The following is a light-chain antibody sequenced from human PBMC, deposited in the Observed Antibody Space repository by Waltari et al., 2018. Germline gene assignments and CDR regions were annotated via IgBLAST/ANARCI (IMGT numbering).Light chain of an antibody. CDR2: DVN. J-gene: IGLJ3*02. CDR1: NSDIGASHY. Sequence: QSALTQPASVSGSSGQSITISCPGTNSDIGASHYVPWYQQHPGKAPQLIIFDVNFRSAGVSHRFSGSKSGNTASLTIPGLQAEDEADYFCASYIGSALELFGGGTRLTVL. V-gene: IGLV2-14*03. CDR3: ASYIGSALEL.